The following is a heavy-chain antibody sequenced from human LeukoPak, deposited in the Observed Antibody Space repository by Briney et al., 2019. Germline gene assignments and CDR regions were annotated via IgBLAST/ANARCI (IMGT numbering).Heavy chain of an antibody. D-gene: IGHD3-9*01. CDR3: TGRNYDILTGYPY. CDR2: IRSKAYGGTT. V-gene: IGHV3-49*04. J-gene: IGHJ4*02. Sequence: PGGSLRLSCTASGFTFGDYAMSWVRQAPGKGLEWVGFIRSKAYGGTTEYAASGKGRFTISRDDSKSIAYLQMNSLKTEDTAVYYCTGRNYDILTGYPYWGQGTLVTVSS. CDR1: GFTFGDYA.